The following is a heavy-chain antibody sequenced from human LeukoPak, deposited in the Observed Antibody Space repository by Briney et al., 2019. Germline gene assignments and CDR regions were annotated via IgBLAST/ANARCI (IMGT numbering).Heavy chain of an antibody. CDR2: ISSSGSTI. CDR1: GFTFSDYY. J-gene: IGHJ4*02. D-gene: IGHD2-15*01. Sequence: GGSLRLSCAASGFTFSDYYMSWIRQAPGKGLEWVSYISSSGSTIYYADSVKGRFTISRDNSKNTLYLQMNSMRAEDTAVHYCAKPSLAGGRGIDYWGQGTLATVSS. V-gene: IGHV3-11*04. CDR3: AKPSLAGGRGIDY.